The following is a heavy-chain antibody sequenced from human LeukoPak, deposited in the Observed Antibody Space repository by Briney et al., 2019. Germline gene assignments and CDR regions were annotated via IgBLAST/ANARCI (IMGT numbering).Heavy chain of an antibody. Sequence: ASVKVSCKASGYTFTSYYMHWVRQAPGQGLEWMGIINPSGGSTSYAQKFQGRVTMTRDTSTSTVYMELSSLRSEDTAVYYCAREGSGTRGYYYYMDVWGKGTTATVSS. CDR2: INPSGGST. D-gene: IGHD1-1*01. CDR1: GYTFTSYY. CDR3: AREGSGTRGYYYYMDV. V-gene: IGHV1-46*01. J-gene: IGHJ6*03.